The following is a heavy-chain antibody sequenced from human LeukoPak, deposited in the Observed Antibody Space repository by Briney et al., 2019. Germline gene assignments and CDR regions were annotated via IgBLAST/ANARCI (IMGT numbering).Heavy chain of an antibody. D-gene: IGHD6-19*01. CDR3: ARGYSSGWYIDY. J-gene: IGHJ4*02. CDR1: GGSISSSNW. V-gene: IGHV4-4*02. CDR2: INHSGST. Sequence: PSETLSLTCAVSGGSISSSNWWSWVRQPPGKGLEWIGEINHSGSTNYNPSLKSRVTISVDTSKNQFSLKLSSVTAADTAVYYCARGYSSGWYIDYWGQGTLVTVSS.